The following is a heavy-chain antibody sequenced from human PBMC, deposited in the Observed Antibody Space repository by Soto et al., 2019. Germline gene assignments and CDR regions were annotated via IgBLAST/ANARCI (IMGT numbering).Heavy chain of an antibody. CDR3: GMLPSIFGVVISDS. J-gene: IGHJ4*02. Sequence: PGGSLRLSCAASGFTFSDYYMSWIRQAPGKGLEWVSYISSSGSTIYYADAVKGRFTISRDNAKNSLYLQMNSLRAEDTAVYYCGMLPSIFGVVISDSWGQGTLVTVSS. D-gene: IGHD3-3*01. V-gene: IGHV3-11*01. CDR2: ISSSGSTI. CDR1: GFTFSDYY.